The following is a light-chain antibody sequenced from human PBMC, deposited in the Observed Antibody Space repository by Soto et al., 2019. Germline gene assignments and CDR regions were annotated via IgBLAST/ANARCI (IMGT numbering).Light chain of an antibody. V-gene: IGKV1-5*03. CDR2: KAS. J-gene: IGKJ2*01. CDR3: QQYNSYST. Sequence: DIQMTQSPSTLSASVGDRVTITCRASQSISIYLAWYQQKPGKAPKLLIYKASNLESGVPSRFSGSGSGTEFTLTISSLQPDDFATYYCQQYNSYSTFGQGTKLEIK. CDR1: QSISIY.